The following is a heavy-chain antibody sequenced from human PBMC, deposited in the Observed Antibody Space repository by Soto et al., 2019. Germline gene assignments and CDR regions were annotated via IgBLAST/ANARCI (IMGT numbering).Heavy chain of an antibody. V-gene: IGHV3-23*01. CDR1: GFTFSSYA. J-gene: IGHJ4*02. D-gene: IGHD3-10*01. Sequence: GGSLRLSCAASGFTFSSYAMSWVRQAPGKGLEWVSAISGSGGSTYYADSVKGRFTISRDNSKNTLYLQMNSLRAEDTAVYYCARCITMVRGVRYYYFDYCGQGSLVPGSS. CDR2: ISGSGGST. CDR3: ARCITMVRGVRYYYFDY.